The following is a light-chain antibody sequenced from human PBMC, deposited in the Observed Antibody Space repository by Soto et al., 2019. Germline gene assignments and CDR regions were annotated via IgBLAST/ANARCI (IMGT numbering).Light chain of an antibody. V-gene: IGKV3-15*01. CDR2: GAS. CDR1: QSVSSN. J-gene: IGKJ2*01. CDR3: QHYNNWPMYT. Sequence: EIVMTQSPATLSVSPGERATLSCRASQSVSSNLAWYQQKPGQAPRLLIYGASTRATGIPARFSGSGSGTEFTLTISSLQSEDFAVYYSQHYNNWPMYTFGQGTKLEIK.